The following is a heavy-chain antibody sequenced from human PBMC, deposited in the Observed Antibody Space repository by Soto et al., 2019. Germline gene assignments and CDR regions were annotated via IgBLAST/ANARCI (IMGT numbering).Heavy chain of an antibody. D-gene: IGHD3-22*01. CDR1: GGSIRNNIYY. CDR2: VHYSGST. Sequence: QLQLQESGPGLVKPSETLSLTCSVSGGSIRNNIYYWGWIRQPPGKGLEWIATVHYSGSTYYTPSLKSLLTTAAATSNNQFSLRLNSVTAADTAVYYCARQHYYDSSGYYTGNWGQGTLVTVSS. CDR3: ARQHYYDSSGYYTGN. V-gene: IGHV4-39*01. J-gene: IGHJ4*02.